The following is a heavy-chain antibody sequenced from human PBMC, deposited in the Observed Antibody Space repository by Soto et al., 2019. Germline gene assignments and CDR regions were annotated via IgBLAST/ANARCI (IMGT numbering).Heavy chain of an antibody. Sequence: EVQLVESGGGLVNPGGSLRLSCAASGLNFSNAWMSWVRQAPGKGLEWVGRIKSKTDGGTTDYAAPVKGRFTIPIDDSKNTLYLQMNTLKTEDTAVYYCTTAPYSNSLYGIDVWGQGTTVTVSS. D-gene: IGHD4-4*01. CDR2: IKSKTDGGTT. V-gene: IGHV3-15*01. CDR1: GLNFSNAW. CDR3: TTAPYSNSLYGIDV. J-gene: IGHJ6*02.